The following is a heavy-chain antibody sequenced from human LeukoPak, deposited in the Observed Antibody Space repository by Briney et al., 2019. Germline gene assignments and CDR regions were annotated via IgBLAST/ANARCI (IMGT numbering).Heavy chain of an antibody. CDR3: ARHMPWELPPGAYDY. D-gene: IGHD1-26*01. CDR2: IYYSGST. Sequence: PSETLSLTCTVSGDSMSNYYWSWIRQPPGKGLEWIGYIYYSGSTNYNPSLKSRVTISVDTSKNQFSLKLSSVTAADTAVYFCARHMPWELPPGAYDYWGQGSLVTVSS. V-gene: IGHV4-59*01. CDR1: GDSMSNYY. J-gene: IGHJ4*02.